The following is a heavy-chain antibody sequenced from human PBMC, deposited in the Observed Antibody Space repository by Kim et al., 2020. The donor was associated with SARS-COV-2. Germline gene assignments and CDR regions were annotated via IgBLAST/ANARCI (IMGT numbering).Heavy chain of an antibody. V-gene: IGHV3-21*01. Sequence: GGSLRLSCAASGFTFSSYSMNWVRQAPGKGLEWVSSISSSSSYIYYADSVKGRFTISRDNAKNSLYLQMNSLRAEDTAVYYCARATYYYGSGSYQISNYYYYYGMDVWGQGTTVTVSS. CDR2: ISSSSSYI. D-gene: IGHD3-10*01. CDR3: ARATYYYGSGSYQISNYYYYYGMDV. CDR1: GFTFSSYS. J-gene: IGHJ6*02.